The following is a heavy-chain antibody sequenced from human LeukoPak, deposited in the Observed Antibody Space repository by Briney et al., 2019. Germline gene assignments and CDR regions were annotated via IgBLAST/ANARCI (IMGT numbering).Heavy chain of an antibody. D-gene: IGHD2-15*01. CDR1: GFTFSSYA. CDR2: ISRSGGST. Sequence: GGSLRLSCAASGFTFSSYAMSWVRQAPGKGLEWVSAISRSGGSTNYADSVKGRFTISRDNSKNTLFLQMISLRAVDTAVYYCAKDLWGFVEVAAIFDYWGQGTLVTGSS. V-gene: IGHV3-23*01. CDR3: AKDLWGFVEVAAIFDY. J-gene: IGHJ4*02.